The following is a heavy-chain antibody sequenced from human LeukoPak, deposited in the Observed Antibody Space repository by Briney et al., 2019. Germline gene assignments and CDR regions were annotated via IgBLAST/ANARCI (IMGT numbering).Heavy chain of an antibody. D-gene: IGHD4-11*01. CDR2: ISYEGGNNK. J-gene: IGHJ4*02. CDR1: GFTFSSYG. Sequence: GRSLRLSCAASGFTFSSYGMHWVRQAPGNGLEWVAFISYEGGNNKYYADSVRGRFTISRDNSKNTLYLQMNSLRAEDTAVYFCAQKSGDYSDYGNYFHSWGQGTLVTVSS. V-gene: IGHV3-30*18. CDR3: AQKSGDYSDYGNYFHS.